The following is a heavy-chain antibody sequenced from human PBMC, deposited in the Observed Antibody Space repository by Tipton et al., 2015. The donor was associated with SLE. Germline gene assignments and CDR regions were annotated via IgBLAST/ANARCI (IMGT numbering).Heavy chain of an antibody. V-gene: IGHV3-7*01. CDR2: VKQDGSEK. Sequence: SLRLSCAASGFTFSRYWMNWVRQAPGKGLEWVANVKQDGSEKYYVDSVKGRFTISRDNAKNSLYLQMNNLRAEDTAVYYCARDHTSSFSYYGMDVWGQGTTVTVSS. CDR1: GFTFSRYW. CDR3: ARDHTSSFSYYGMDV. D-gene: IGHD6-13*01. J-gene: IGHJ6*02.